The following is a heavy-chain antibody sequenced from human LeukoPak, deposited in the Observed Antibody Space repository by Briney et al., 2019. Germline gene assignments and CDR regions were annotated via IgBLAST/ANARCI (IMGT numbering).Heavy chain of an antibody. D-gene: IGHD3-10*01. J-gene: IGHJ4*02. CDR1: GFTFSSYA. V-gene: IGHV3-30*04. CDR3: ASLGGSGSYGLKSVDY. CDR2: ISYDGSNK. Sequence: PGGSLRLSCAASGFTFSSYAMHWVRQAPGKGLEWVAVISYDGSNKYYADSVKGRFTISRDNSKNTLYLQMNSLRAEDTAVYYCASLGGSGSYGLKSVDYWGQGTLVTVSS.